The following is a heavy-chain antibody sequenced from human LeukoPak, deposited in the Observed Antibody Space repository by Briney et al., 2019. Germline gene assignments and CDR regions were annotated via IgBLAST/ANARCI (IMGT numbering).Heavy chain of an antibody. CDR2: ISGSGGST. CDR1: GFTFSSYA. D-gene: IGHD1-26*01. J-gene: IGHJ4*02. CDR3: AKDAGIVGATTKDY. Sequence: GGSLRLSCAASGFTFSSYAMSWVRQAPGKGLEWVSAISGSGGSTYYADSVKGRFTISRDNSKNTLYLQMNSLRAEDTAGYYCAKDAGIVGATTKDYWGQGTLVTVSS. V-gene: IGHV3-23*01.